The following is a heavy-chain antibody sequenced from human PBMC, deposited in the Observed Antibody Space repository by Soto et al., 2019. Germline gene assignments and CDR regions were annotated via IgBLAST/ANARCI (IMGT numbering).Heavy chain of an antibody. CDR2: IRNKAHSYST. CDR3: TTKPSTIVGVNNAFDY. CDR1: GFTCGDHD. V-gene: IGHV3-72*01. Sequence: PGGSLRVCCAVAGFTCGDHDIGCVRQAPGKGLEWIGRIRNKAHSYSTTYAASVKGRLIISRDDSENTLYLQMNSLKTEDTAVYYCTTKPSTIVGVNNAFDYWGQGTLVTVSS. J-gene: IGHJ4*02. D-gene: IGHD1-26*01.